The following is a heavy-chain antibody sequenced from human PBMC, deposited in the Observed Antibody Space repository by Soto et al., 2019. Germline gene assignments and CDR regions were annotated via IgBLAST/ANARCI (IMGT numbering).Heavy chain of an antibody. J-gene: IGHJ5*01. D-gene: IGHD6-19*01. V-gene: IGHV2-5*02. CDR2: TYWDGND. Sequence: QITLKETGPTLVKPTQTLTLTCTFSGTSISTLGVGVHWIRQPPGKALEWLALTYWDGNDRYSPSLRSRLSIAKDTSNNQVVLTMPNIDPVDTASYYCAHTNGWLTDSWGQGTLVTVSP. CDR3: AHTNGWLTDS. CDR1: GTSISTLGVG.